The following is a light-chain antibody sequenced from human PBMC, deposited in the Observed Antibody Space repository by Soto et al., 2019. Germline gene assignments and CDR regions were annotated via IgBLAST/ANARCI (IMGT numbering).Light chain of an antibody. V-gene: IGKV3-20*01. J-gene: IGKJ4*01. Sequence: EIVLTQSPGTLSLSPGERATLSCRASQSVTNRYLPWYRQKPGQAPRLLIYGASSRASGIPDRFSGSGSGADFTLSITRLEPEDFALYYCQQYGSTPLTFGGGTKVDIK. CDR2: GAS. CDR3: QQYGSTPLT. CDR1: QSVTNRY.